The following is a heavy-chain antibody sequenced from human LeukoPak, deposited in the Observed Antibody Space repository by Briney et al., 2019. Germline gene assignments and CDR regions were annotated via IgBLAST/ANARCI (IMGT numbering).Heavy chain of an antibody. CDR1: GFTFSTYS. CDR3: SGLYNYGMDV. V-gene: IGHV3-21*01. CDR2: ISSRSHYI. J-gene: IGHJ6*02. Sequence: GGSLRLSCAASGFTFSTYSMNWVRQAPGKGLEWVSSISSRSHYIYYADSVKGRFTISRDDAKNSLYLQMNSLRAEDTAVYYCSGLYNYGMDVWGQGTTVTVS.